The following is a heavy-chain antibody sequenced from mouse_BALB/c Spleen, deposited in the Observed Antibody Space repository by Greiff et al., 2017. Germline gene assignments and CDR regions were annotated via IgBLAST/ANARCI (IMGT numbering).Heavy chain of an antibody. V-gene: IGHV5-6*01. Sequence: EVKVVESGGDLVKPGGSLKLSCAASGFTFSSYGMSWVRQTPDKRLEWVATISSGGSYTYYPDSVKGRFTISRDNAKNTLYLQMSSLKSEDTAMYYCARQGDYDLAYWGQGTLVTVSA. D-gene: IGHD2-4*01. CDR2: ISSGGSYT. J-gene: IGHJ3*01. CDR1: GFTFSSYG. CDR3: ARQGDYDLAY.